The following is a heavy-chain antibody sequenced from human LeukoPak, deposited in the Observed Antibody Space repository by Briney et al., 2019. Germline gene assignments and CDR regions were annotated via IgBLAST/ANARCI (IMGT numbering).Heavy chain of an antibody. V-gene: IGHV1-69*13. CDR1: GGTFSSYA. CDR3: ARGPSIRFLEWLYA. CDR2: IIPIFGTA. Sequence: SVKVSCKASGGTFSSYAISWVRQAPGQGLEWMGGIIPIFGTANYAQKFQGRVTITADESTSTAYMELSSLRSEDTAVYYCARGPSIRFLEWLYAWCQGTLVTVSS. J-gene: IGHJ5*02. D-gene: IGHD3-3*01.